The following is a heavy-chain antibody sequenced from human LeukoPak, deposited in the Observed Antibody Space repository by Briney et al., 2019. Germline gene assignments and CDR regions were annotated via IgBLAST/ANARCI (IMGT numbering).Heavy chain of an antibody. CDR1: GGSISSHY. CDR2: IYYSGST. V-gene: IGHV4-59*11. J-gene: IGHJ6*03. CDR3: ARSDFNYYYYYYMDV. D-gene: IGHD3/OR15-3a*01. Sequence: PSETLSLTRTVSGGSISSHYWSWIRQPPGKGLEWIGYIYYSGSTNYNPSLKSRVPISVDTSKTQFSLKLSSVTAADTAVYYCARSDFNYYYYYYMDVWGKGTTVTVSS.